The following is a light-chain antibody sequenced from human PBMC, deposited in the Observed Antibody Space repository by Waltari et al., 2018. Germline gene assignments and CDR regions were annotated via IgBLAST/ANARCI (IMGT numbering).Light chain of an antibody. V-gene: IGKV3-11*01. CDR3: QQRHWPWT. CDR2: NTS. Sequence: DIVLTQFPSTLSLSPGERATLSCGASQSIGNGLDWYQQKPGQAPRLLIYNTSNSATGIPARFSGGGSGTDFTLTISSLEPEDSAVYYCQQRHWPWTFGQGTKVEIK. CDR1: QSIGNG. J-gene: IGKJ1*01.